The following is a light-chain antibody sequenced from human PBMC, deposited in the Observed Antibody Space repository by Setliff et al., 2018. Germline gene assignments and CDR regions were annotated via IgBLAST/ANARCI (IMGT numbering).Light chain of an antibody. V-gene: IGKV1-39*01. CDR1: QTISNY. Sequence: DIQMTQSPSSLSASVGNRVTITCRASQTISNYLNWYQQKPGQAPELLIYAASSLQRGVPSRFSGSGSGTDFTLTISSLQPEDFATYYCQQSYSTPKTFGQGTKVDIK. CDR3: QQSYSTPKT. CDR2: AAS. J-gene: IGKJ1*01.